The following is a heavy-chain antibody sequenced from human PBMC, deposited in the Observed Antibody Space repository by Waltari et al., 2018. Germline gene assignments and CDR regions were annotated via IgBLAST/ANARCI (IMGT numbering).Heavy chain of an antibody. D-gene: IGHD3-16*01. V-gene: IGHV3-30*04. J-gene: IGHJ6*02. CDR2: ISYDGRNK. CDR3: ARERRGDAPERPLYYYYGMDV. Sequence: QVQLVESGGGVVQPGGSLRLSCAASGLTFTNYAMHWVRQAPGKGLEWAAIISYDGRNKYYADSVKSRFTISRDNSKNTLYLQMNSLRVEDTAVYYCARERRGDAPERPLYYYYGMDVWGQGTTVTV. CDR1: GLTFTNYA.